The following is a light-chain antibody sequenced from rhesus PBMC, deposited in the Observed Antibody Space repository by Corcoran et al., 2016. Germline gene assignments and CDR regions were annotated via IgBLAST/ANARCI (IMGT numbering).Light chain of an antibody. Sequence: DIQMTQSPSSLSASVGDTVTITCRASQSISSWLAWYQQKPGKAPKLLFYKASTLQSGVPSRFSGMGSGTDFTLTISSLQSEDFATYYCQQYSSSPYSFGQGTKVEIK. CDR1: QSISSW. V-gene: IGKV1-22*01. CDR2: KAS. J-gene: IGKJ2*01. CDR3: QQYSSSPYS.